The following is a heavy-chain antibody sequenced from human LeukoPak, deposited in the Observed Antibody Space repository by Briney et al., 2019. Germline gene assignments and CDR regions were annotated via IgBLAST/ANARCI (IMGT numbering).Heavy chain of an antibody. J-gene: IGHJ6*02. CDR2: IYTSGST. CDR1: GGSISSYY. D-gene: IGHD2-2*01. CDR3: ARVGEYCSSTSCYGYYYGMDV. Sequence: SETLSLTCTVFGGSISSYYWSWIRQPAGKGLEWIGRIYTSGSTNYNPSLKSRVTMSVDTSKNQFSLKLSSVTAADTAVYYCARVGEYCSSTSCYGYYYGMDVWGQGTTVTVSS. V-gene: IGHV4-4*07.